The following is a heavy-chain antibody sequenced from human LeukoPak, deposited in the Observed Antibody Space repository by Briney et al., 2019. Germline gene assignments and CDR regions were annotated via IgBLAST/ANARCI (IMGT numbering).Heavy chain of an antibody. CDR3: AKEAMIAFGGVIVQRAFDY. D-gene: IGHD3-16*02. V-gene: IGHV3-23*01. J-gene: IGHJ4*02. CDR2: ISHSGGST. CDR1: GFTFSSYA. Sequence: PGGSLRLSCAVSGFTFSSYAMSWVRQAAGKGLEWVSAISHSGGSTYYADSVKGRFTISRDNSKNTLHLQMNSLRAVDTAVYYCAKEAMIAFGGVIVQRAFDYWGQGTLVTVSS.